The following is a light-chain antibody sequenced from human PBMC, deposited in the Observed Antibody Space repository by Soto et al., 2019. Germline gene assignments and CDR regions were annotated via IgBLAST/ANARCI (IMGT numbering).Light chain of an antibody. CDR1: SSDVGGYSY. CDR3: SSYTSSSTLV. CDR2: DVS. J-gene: IGLJ2*01. Sequence: QSALTQPASVSGSPGQSITISCTGTSSDVGGYSYVSWYQQHPGKAPKLMIYDVSNRPSGVSNRFSGSKSDNTASLTISGLQAEDEADYYCSSYTSSSTLVFGGGTKLTVL. V-gene: IGLV2-14*01.